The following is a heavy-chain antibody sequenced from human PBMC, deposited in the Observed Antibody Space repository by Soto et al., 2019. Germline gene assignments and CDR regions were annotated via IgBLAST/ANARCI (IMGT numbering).Heavy chain of an antibody. V-gene: IGHV1-46*01. CDR3: ARVSGKGYDSSGQYAMDVWGQGTTAVYFCARVSGKGYDSSGQYAMDV. J-gene: IGHJ6*02. CDR1: GYSFTDYY. Sequence: ASVKVSCKASGYSFTDYYMHWVRQAPGKGLEWMGIINPNGGSTDNAQKFQGRVTMTRDTSMSTVYLELSSLRSEDSAVYYCARVSGKGYDSSGQYAMDVWGQGTTAVYFCARVSGKGYDSSGQYAMDVWGQGTTVTVSS. CDR2: INPNGGST. D-gene: IGHD3-22*01.